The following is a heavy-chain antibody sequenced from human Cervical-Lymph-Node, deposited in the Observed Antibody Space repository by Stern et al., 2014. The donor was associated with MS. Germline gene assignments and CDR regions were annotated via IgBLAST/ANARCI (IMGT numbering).Heavy chain of an antibody. Sequence: QVQLVQSGAEVKKPGASVKVSCKASGYTFTSYAMHWVRQAPGQRLEWMGWINAGNGNTKYSQKFQGRVTITRDTSASTAYMELSSLRSEDTAVYYCARDRSTSWSYDYWGQGTLVTVSS. V-gene: IGHV1-3*01. CDR3: ARDRSTSWSYDY. CDR1: GYTFTSYA. J-gene: IGHJ4*02. D-gene: IGHD2-2*01. CDR2: INAGNGNT.